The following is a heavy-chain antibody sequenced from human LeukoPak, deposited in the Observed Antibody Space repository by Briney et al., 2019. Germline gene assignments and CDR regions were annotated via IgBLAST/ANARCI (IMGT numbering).Heavy chain of an antibody. J-gene: IGHJ4*02. CDR3: ASGVAVTGTLDY. V-gene: IGHV1-2*02. D-gene: IGHD6-19*01. CDR1: GYTFTGHY. Sequence: GASVKVSCKTSGYTFTGHYMHWVRQAPGQGLEWMGWINPNSGGTNYAQRFQGRVTVTRDTSISTAYMELSRLTSDDTAVYYCASGVAVTGTLDYWGQGTLVTVSS. CDR2: INPNSGGT.